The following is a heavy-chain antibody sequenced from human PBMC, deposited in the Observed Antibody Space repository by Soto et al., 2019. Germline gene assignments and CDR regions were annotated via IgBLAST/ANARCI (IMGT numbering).Heavy chain of an antibody. Sequence: QVQLVQSGAEVKKPGSSVKVSCKASGGTFSSYTISWVRQAPGQGLEWMGRILPILNIANYAQKFQGRVTITADKSTSTAYMELSSLRSEDTAVDYCARFRGSYGLDVWGQGTTVTVSS. V-gene: IGHV1-69*02. D-gene: IGHD3-10*01. CDR2: ILPILNIA. CDR1: GGTFSSYT. J-gene: IGHJ6*02. CDR3: ARFRGSYGLDV.